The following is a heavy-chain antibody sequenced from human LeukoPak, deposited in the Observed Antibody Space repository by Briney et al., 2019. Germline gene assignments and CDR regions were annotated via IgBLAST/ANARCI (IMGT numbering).Heavy chain of an antibody. CDR2: IIPIFHRT. CDR3: AKDIPGSSGYFNDTFDI. Sequence: SVKVSCKASGGTIINYAINWVRQAPGQGLEWMGRIIPIFHRTNYAQKFQGRLTITTDESTRTAYMELSSLRSEDTAEYYCAKDIPGSSGYFNDTFDIWGQGTMVTVSS. V-gene: IGHV1-69*05. D-gene: IGHD3-22*01. CDR1: GGTIINYA. J-gene: IGHJ3*02.